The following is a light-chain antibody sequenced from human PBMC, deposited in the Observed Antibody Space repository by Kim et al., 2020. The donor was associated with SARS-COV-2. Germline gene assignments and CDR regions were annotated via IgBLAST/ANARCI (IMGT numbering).Light chain of an antibody. CDR1: SGCNASNY. V-gene: IGLV6-57*03. CDR3: QSYDSSNFWV. CDR2: EDN. Sequence: VTISCTRSSGCNASNYVQWYQQRPGSAPTTVIYEDNQRPSGVPARFSGSIDSSSNSASLTISGLKTEDEADYYCQSYDSSNFWVFGGGTQLTVL. J-gene: IGLJ3*02.